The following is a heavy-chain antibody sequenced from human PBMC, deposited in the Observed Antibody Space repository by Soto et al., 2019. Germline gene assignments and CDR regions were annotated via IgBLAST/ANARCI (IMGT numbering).Heavy chain of an antibody. CDR2: INHRGRT. D-gene: IGHD3-9*01. CDR1: GWSFSGYY. V-gene: IGHV4-34*01. Sequence: SETLSLTCAVYGWSFSGYYWNWIRQPPGKGLEWIGEINHRGRTNYNPSLKSRVTISVDTSKNQFSLKLSSVTAADTAVYYCARYGLSDWLFDSWGQGIQVTVSS. CDR3: ARYGLSDWLFDS. J-gene: IGHJ4*02.